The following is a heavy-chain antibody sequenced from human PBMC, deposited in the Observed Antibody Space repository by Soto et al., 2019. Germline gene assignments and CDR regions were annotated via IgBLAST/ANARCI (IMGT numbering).Heavy chain of an antibody. CDR2: ISGSGGST. CDR1: GFTFSSYA. Sequence: GGSLRLSCAASGFTFSSYAMSWVRRAPGKGLEWVSAISGSGGSTYYADSVKGRFTISRDNSKNTLYLQMNSLRAEDTAVYYCAKDVYDFSHFDYWGQGTLVTVSS. V-gene: IGHV3-23*01. J-gene: IGHJ4*02. CDR3: AKDVYDFSHFDY. D-gene: IGHD3-3*01.